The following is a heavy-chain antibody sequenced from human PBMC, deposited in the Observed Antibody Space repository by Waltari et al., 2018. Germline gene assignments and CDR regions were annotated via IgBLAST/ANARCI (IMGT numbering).Heavy chain of an antibody. J-gene: IGHJ4*02. CDR2: INHSGST. D-gene: IGHD3-10*01. Sequence: QVQLQQWGAGLLKPSETLSLTCAVYGGSFSGYYWPWLRQPPGMGLEWIGEINHSGSTNYNPSLKSRVTISVDTSKNQFSLKLSSVTAADTAVYYCARFSEVNGFFDYWGQGTLVTVSS. CDR3: ARFSEVNGFFDY. CDR1: GGSFSGYY. V-gene: IGHV4-34*01.